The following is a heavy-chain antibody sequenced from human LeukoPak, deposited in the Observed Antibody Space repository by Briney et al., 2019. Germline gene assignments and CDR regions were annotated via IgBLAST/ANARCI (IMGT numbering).Heavy chain of an antibody. Sequence: GESLKISCEASGSRLNNYWIVWVRQMPGKGLEWMGIIYPGDSDTRYSPSFQGQVTISADKSTTTAYLQWSSLKTSDTAIYYCARSLTAAAGDYWGQGTLVTVSS. CDR3: ARSLTAAAGDY. J-gene: IGHJ4*02. CDR1: GSRLNNYW. V-gene: IGHV5-51*01. D-gene: IGHD6-25*01. CDR2: IYPGDSDT.